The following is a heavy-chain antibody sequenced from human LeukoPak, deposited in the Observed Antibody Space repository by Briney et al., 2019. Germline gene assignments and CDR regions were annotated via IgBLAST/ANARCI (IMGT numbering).Heavy chain of an antibody. CDR1: GYTFTSYG. Sequence: ASVKVSCKASGYTFTSYGISWVRQAPGQGLEWMGWISAYNGNTNYAQKLQSRVTMTTDTSTSTAYMELRSLRSDDTAVYYCATGIAVAGPEDYWGQGTLVTVSS. V-gene: IGHV1-18*01. J-gene: IGHJ4*02. D-gene: IGHD6-19*01. CDR3: ATGIAVAGPEDY. CDR2: ISAYNGNT.